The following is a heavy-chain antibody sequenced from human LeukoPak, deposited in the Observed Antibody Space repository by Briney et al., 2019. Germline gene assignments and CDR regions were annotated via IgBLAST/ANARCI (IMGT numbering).Heavy chain of an antibody. J-gene: IGHJ4*02. V-gene: IGHV3-23*01. CDR2: IFGSGGSA. D-gene: IGHD2-15*01. CDR3: AKTTTGYSSGRYPAWPIDY. Sequence: GGSLRLSCAASGFTFSSYAMSWVRQAPGKGLEWVSGIFGSGGSAHYADSVKGRFTISRDNSKNTVYLQMDGLRAEDTAIYYCAKTTTGYSSGRYPAWPIDYWGQGTLVTVSS. CDR1: GFTFSSYA.